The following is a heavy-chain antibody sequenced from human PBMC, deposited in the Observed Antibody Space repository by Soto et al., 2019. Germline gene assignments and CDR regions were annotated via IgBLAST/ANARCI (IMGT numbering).Heavy chain of an antibody. CDR3: AKDLSYCSDAGCYQHDGSDH. CDR2: ISFDGINI. V-gene: IGHV3-30*18. CDR1: XFTFGYYA. J-gene: IGHJ4*02. Sequence: QVXXXXSXGSXXXXGGSLRXXCAAXXFTFGYYAMXWXXQAPGXXXXXXXXISFDGINIFYRDSVKGRFTISRDNSRNTLYLEMSSLRXXXTGVYFCAKDLSYCSDAGCYQHDGSDHWGQGTLVTVSS. D-gene: IGHD2-15*01.